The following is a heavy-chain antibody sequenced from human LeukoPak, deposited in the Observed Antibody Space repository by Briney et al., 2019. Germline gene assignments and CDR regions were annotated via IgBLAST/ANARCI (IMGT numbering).Heavy chain of an antibody. CDR2: ISGSGGST. CDR1: GFTFSSYA. Sequence: PGGSLRLSCAASGFTFSSYAMSWVRQAPGKGLKWVSAISGSGGSTYYADSVKGRFTVSRDNSKNTLYLQMNSLRAEDTAVYYCARDESLIAAAGSPLDYWGQGTLVTVSS. D-gene: IGHD6-13*01. V-gene: IGHV3-23*01. CDR3: ARDESLIAAAGSPLDY. J-gene: IGHJ4*02.